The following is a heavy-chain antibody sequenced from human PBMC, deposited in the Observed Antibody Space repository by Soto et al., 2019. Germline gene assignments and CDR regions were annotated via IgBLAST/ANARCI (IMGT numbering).Heavy chain of an antibody. V-gene: IGHV4-59*01. Sequence: SETLSLTCTVSGGSISNYYWSWIRQPPGKGLEWIGYIYYSGSTNYNPSLKSRVTISEDTSRNQFSLKLSSVSAADTAVYYCECGKIMAYMFDYWGQGTLVTVSS. CDR3: ECGKIMAYMFDY. CDR2: IYYSGST. CDR1: GGSISNYY. D-gene: IGHD2-15*01. J-gene: IGHJ4*02.